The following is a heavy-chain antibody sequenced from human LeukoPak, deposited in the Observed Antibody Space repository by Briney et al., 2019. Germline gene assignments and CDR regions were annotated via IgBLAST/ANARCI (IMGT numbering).Heavy chain of an antibody. CDR3: ARDLGGIAVAGTKMDV. D-gene: IGHD6-19*01. CDR2: ISSSSSYI. CDR1: GFTFSSYS. Sequence: GGSLRLSCAASGFTFSSYSMNWVRQPPGKGLEWVSSISSSSSYIYYADSVKGRFTISRDNAKNSLYLQMNSLRAEDTAVYYCARDLGGIAVAGTKMDVWGKGTTVTVSS. J-gene: IGHJ6*04. V-gene: IGHV3-21*01.